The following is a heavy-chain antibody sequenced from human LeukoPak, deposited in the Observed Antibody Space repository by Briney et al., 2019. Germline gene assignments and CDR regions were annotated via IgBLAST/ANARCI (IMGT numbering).Heavy chain of an antibody. D-gene: IGHD5-12*01. V-gene: IGHV4-34*01. J-gene: IGHJ4*02. CDR1: GGSFSGYY. CDR3: ARGASGYAFDY. Sequence: PLETLSLTCAVYGGSFSGYYWSWIRQPPGKGLEWIGEINHSGSTNYNPSLKSRVTISVDTSKNQFSLKLSSVTAADTAVYYCARGASGYAFDYWGQGTLVTVSS. CDR2: INHSGST.